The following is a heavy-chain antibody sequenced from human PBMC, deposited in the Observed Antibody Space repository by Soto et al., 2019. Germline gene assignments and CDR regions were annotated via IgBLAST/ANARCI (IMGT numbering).Heavy chain of an antibody. J-gene: IGHJ4*02. CDR2: ISGRGDRT. CDR3: AKDAGYRGLSDY. D-gene: IGHD2-15*01. V-gene: IGHV3-23*01. Sequence: PGGSLRLSCAASGFTFSNYALRWGRQTPGKGPEWVSAISGRGDRTYYADSVEGRFTISRDNSKDTLYLQMNSLRAEDTAVYYCAKDAGYRGLSDYWGQGTLVTVSS. CDR1: GFTFSNYA.